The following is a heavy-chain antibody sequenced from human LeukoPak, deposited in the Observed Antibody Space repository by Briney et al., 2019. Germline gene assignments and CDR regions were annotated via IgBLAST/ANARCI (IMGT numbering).Heavy chain of an antibody. J-gene: IGHJ5*02. Sequence: GASVKVSCKASGGTFSSYAISWVRQAPGQGLEWMGRIIPIFGTANYAQKFQGRVTITTDESTSTAYMELSSLRSEDTAVYYRARDLADSWSYYAGDPWGQGTLVTVSS. CDR3: ARDLADSWSYYAGDP. CDR1: GGTFSSYA. CDR2: IIPIFGTA. V-gene: IGHV1-69*05. D-gene: IGHD3-10*01.